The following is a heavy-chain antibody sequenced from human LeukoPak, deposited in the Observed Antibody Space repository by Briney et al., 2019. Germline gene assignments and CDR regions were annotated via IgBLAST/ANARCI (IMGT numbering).Heavy chain of an antibody. J-gene: IGHJ6*03. V-gene: IGHV4-59*12. CDR3: ARGYCSGNSCYRDYYYYYMDV. CDR1: GGSITNYY. D-gene: IGHD2-2*01. Sequence: SETLSLTCSLSGGSITNYYWSWIRQPPGKGLEWIGSLYYSGSTYQNPSLKSRVTVSLDTSTNQFSLRLSSVTAADTAVYYCARGYCSGNSCYRDYYYYYMDVWGKGTSVTVSS. CDR2: LYYSGST.